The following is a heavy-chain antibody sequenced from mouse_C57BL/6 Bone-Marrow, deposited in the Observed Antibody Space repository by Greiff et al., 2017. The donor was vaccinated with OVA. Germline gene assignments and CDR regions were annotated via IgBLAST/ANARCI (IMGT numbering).Heavy chain of an antibody. J-gene: IGHJ2*01. D-gene: IGHD2-3*01. V-gene: IGHV14-4*01. CDR3: TSYDNFDY. Sequence: VQLQQSGAELVRPGASVKLSCTASGFNFKDDYMHWVKQRPEQGLEWIGWIDPENGDTEYASKFQGKATITADTSSNTAYLQLSSLASEDTADYCCTSYDNFDYWGQGTTLTVSS. CDR1: GFNFKDDY. CDR2: IDPENGDT.